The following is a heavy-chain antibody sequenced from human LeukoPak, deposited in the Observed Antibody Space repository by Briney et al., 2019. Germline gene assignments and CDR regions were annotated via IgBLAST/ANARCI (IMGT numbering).Heavy chain of an antibody. CDR3: AREAECSGGSCYSYRWFDP. V-gene: IGHV4-61*01. CDR2: LSYSGSA. Sequence: PAETLSLTCTVSGGSVSSGLNKWSWIRQPPGKELEWIGELSYSGSASYNPSLRSRVTMSLDTSTNQFSLTLGSVTAADTAVYYCAREAECSGGSCYSYRWFDPWGQGTQVIVSS. CDR1: GGSVSSGLNK. J-gene: IGHJ5*02. D-gene: IGHD2-15*01.